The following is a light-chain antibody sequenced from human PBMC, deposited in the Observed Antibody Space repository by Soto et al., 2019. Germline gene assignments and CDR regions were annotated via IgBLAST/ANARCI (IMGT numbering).Light chain of an antibody. Sequence: QSVLTQPPSASGTPGQRVPISCSGSSSNIGGNYVYWYQQLPGTAPKLLIYRNNQRPSGVPDRFSGSKSGTSASLAISGLQAEDEAHYYCGSYTSSNTLEMVFGGGTKLTVL. CDR1: SSNIGGNY. CDR2: RNN. CDR3: GSYTSSNTLEMV. V-gene: IGLV1-47*01. J-gene: IGLJ2*01.